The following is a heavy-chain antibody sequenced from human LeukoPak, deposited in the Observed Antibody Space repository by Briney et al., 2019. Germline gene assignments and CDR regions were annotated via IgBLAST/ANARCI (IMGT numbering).Heavy chain of an antibody. CDR1: GYTFTSYA. D-gene: IGHD2-2*02. CDR3: ARVPPYCSSTSCYRTHQKGGYYYMDV. J-gene: IGHJ6*03. V-gene: IGHV7-4-1*02. Sequence: ASVTVSFKASGYTFTSYAMNWVRQAPGQGLEWMGWINTNTGNPTYAQGFTGRFVFSLDTSVSTAYLQISSLKAEDTAVYYCARVPPYCSSTSCYRTHQKGGYYYMDVWGKGTTVTVSS. CDR2: INTNTGNP.